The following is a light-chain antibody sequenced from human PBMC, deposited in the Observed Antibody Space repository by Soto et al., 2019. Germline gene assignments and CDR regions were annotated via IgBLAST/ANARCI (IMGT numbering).Light chain of an antibody. J-gene: IGKJ2*01. V-gene: IGKV3-20*01. CDR1: QSVSSSY. Sequence: EIVLTQSPGTLSLSPGERATLSCRASQSVSSSYLAWYQQKPGQGPRLLIYGAANRAIGIPDRFSGSGSGTDYSLTISRLEPEDFAVYYCEQYYSSPSGYTFGQGTKLEIK. CDR2: GAA. CDR3: EQYYSSPSGYT.